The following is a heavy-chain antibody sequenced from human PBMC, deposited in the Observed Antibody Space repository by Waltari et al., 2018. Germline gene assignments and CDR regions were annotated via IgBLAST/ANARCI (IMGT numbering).Heavy chain of an antibody. D-gene: IGHD6-13*01. V-gene: IGHV4-59*01. CDR1: GGPINHDY. CDR2: IYFSGTT. CDR3: ATDNRPASAGL. J-gene: IGHJ4*02. Sequence: QVQLRESGPALVKPSETLSLTCTVSGGPINHDYWRWIRQPPGKGLGWIGNIYFSGTTNYNPSLNSRVTISIETSRNQFSLRLSSVTAADTAVYYCATDNRPASAGLWGRGTLVTVSS.